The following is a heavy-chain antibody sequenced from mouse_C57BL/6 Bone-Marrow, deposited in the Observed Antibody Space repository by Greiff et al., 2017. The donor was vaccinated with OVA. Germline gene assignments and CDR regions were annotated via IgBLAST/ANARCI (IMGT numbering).Heavy chain of an antibody. CDR3: ARGDRQLRLRGFAY. D-gene: IGHD3-2*02. CDR2: IDPSDSYT. V-gene: IGHV1-59*01. J-gene: IGHJ3*01. CDR1: GYTFTSYW. Sequence: QVQLQQPGAELVRPGTSVKLSCKASGYTFTSYWMHWVKQRPGQGLEWIGVIDPSDSYTNYNQKFKGKATLTVDTSSSTAYMQLSSLTSEDSAVDYCARGDRQLRLRGFAYWGKGTLVTVSA.